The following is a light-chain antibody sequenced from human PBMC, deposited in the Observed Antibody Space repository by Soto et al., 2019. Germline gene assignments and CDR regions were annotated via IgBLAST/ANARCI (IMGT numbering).Light chain of an antibody. CDR1: QSVSSN. CDR2: GAS. Sequence: EIVMTQSPATLSVSTGERATLACRASQSVSSNLAWYQQKPGQAPRLLIYGASTRANGIPARFSGSGSGTEFTLTISSLQSEDFAVYYCQQYNNRVTFGPGTKVDI. J-gene: IGKJ3*01. V-gene: IGKV3-15*01. CDR3: QQYNNRVT.